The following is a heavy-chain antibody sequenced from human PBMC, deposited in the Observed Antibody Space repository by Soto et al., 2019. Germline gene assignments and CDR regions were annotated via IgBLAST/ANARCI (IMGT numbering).Heavy chain of an antibody. J-gene: IGHJ4*02. CDR1: GYTFTCYG. V-gene: IGHV1-18*01. D-gene: IGHD4-17*01. CDR3: ARTTTTATTYYFDY. Sequence: ASVKVCCKASGYTFTCYGISWARQAPGQGLEWMGWISAYNGNTNYAQKLQGRVTMTTDTSTSTAYMELRSLRSDDTAVYYCARTTTTATTYYFDYWGQGTLVTVSS. CDR2: ISAYNGNT.